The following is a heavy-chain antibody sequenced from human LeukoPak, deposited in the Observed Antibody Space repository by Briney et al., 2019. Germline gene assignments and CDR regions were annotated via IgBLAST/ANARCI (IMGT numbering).Heavy chain of an antibody. Sequence: RASVKVSCKASGGTFSSYAISWVRQAPGQGLEWMGGIIPIFGTANYAQKFQGRVTITADKSTSTAYMELSSLRSEDTAVYYCARDGAAVAGQEGVWGQGTLVTVSS. CDR1: GGTFSSYA. CDR3: ARDGAAVAGQEGV. D-gene: IGHD6-19*01. V-gene: IGHV1-69*06. CDR2: IIPIFGTA. J-gene: IGHJ4*02.